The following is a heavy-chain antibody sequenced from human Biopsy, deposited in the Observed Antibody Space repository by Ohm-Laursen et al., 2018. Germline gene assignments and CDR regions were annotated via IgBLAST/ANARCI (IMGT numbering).Heavy chain of an antibody. CDR2: IYFTGST. V-gene: IGHV4-59*01. J-gene: IGHJ3*01. D-gene: IGHD5-24*01. CDR1: GGSIINNY. CDR3: ARDSGGMATILDAFDL. Sequence: SETLSLTCTVSGGSIINNYWSWIRQPPGKGRVWIGYIYFTGSTNYNPSLKSRVTISVDTSKNQFSLRLSSVTAADTAVYYCARDSGGMATILDAFDLWGQGTMVTVSP.